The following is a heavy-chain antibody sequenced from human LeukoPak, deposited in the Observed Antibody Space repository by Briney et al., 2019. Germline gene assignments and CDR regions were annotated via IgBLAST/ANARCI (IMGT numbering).Heavy chain of an antibody. V-gene: IGHV3-30*04. CDR1: GFNFGSYA. CDR2: IPYDGSYK. CDR3: ASHHRIAVVGSEYFQH. Sequence: PGRSLRLSCAASGFNFGSYAMHWVRQAPGKGLKWVAVIPYDGSYKYYADSVKGRFTISRDNSKNTLYLQMNSLRVEDTAVYYCASHHRIAVVGSEYFQHWGQGTLVTVSS. D-gene: IGHD6-19*01. J-gene: IGHJ1*01.